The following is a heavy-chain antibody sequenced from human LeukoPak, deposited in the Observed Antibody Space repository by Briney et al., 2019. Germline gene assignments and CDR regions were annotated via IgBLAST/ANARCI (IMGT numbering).Heavy chain of an antibody. CDR1: GGSFSNYY. V-gene: IGHV4-34*01. J-gene: IGHJ6*03. Sequence: SETLSLTCAVYGGSFSNYYWSWIRQPPGKGLEWIGEINDSGRINCNPSLMSRVTVSVDTSKNQFSLRLTSVTATDTAVYYCARRWNYGRNYYIDVWGNGATVSVSS. D-gene: IGHD1-7*01. CDR3: ARRWNYGRNYYIDV. CDR2: INDSGRI.